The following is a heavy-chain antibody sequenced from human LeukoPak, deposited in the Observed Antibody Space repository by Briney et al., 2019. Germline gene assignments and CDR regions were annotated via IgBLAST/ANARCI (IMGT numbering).Heavy chain of an antibody. CDR1: GYTFTNYH. CDR3: ARDLFPAVAGTPTFFDY. V-gene: IGHV1-46*01. D-gene: IGHD6-19*01. CDR2: INPSGGST. Sequence: ASVKVSCKASGYTFTNYHIHWVRQAPGQGLEWMGIINPSGGSTSCAQKFQGRVTMTRDMSTSTVCMELSSLRSEDTAVYYCARDLFPAVAGTPTFFDYWGQGTLVTVSS. J-gene: IGHJ4*02.